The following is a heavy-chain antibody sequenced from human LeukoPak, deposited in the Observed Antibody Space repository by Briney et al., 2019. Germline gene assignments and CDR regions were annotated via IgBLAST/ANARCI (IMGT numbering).Heavy chain of an antibody. Sequence: SETLSLTCAVYGGSFSGYYWSWTRQPPGKGLEWIGEINHSGSTNYNPSLKSRVTISVDTSKNQFSLKLSSVTAADTAVYYCARGVSWIQLWLGGTNWFDPWGQGTLVTVSS. CDR1: GGSFSGYY. D-gene: IGHD5-18*01. V-gene: IGHV4-34*01. CDR3: ARGVSWIQLWLGGTNWFDP. CDR2: INHSGST. J-gene: IGHJ5*02.